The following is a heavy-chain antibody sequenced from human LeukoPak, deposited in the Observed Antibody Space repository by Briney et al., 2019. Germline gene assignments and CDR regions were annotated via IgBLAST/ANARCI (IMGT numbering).Heavy chain of an antibody. CDR1: GLTFSSYA. CDR2: ISYDGSNK. Sequence: GRSLRLSCAASGLTFSSYAMHWVRQAPGKGLEWVAVISYDGSNKYYADSVKGRFTISRDNSKNTLYLQMNSLRAEDTAVYYCARVMGRYCSSTSCYVDYWGQGTLVTVSS. J-gene: IGHJ4*02. CDR3: ARVMGRYCSSTSCYVDY. V-gene: IGHV3-30*04. D-gene: IGHD2-2*01.